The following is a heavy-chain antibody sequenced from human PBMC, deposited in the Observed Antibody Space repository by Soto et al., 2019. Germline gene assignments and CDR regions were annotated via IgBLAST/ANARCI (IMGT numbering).Heavy chain of an antibody. Sequence: ASVKVSCKASGYRFTGYHIQWVRQAPGWGLEWMGWINPNSGDTEYAQNFQGRVTMTRDTSFNLVYMEMSGLMSDDTAVYYCARDARGTRGFDEMDIWGQGTTVTVSS. CDR2: INPNSGDT. CDR3: ARDARGTRGFDEMDI. V-gene: IGHV1-2*02. CDR1: GYRFTGYH. D-gene: IGHD3-9*01. J-gene: IGHJ6*02.